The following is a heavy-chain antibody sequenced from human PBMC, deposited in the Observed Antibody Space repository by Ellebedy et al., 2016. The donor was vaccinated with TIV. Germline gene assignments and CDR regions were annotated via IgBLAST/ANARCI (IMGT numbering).Heavy chain of an antibody. CDR3: ARELGGYWYFDL. Sequence: GESLKISCAASGFTVSSNQMTWVRQAPGKGLEWVSVIYSGGSTYYVDSVKGRFTFSRDNSKNTLYLQMNSLRAEDTAVYYCARELGGYWYFDLWGRGTLVTVSS. CDR1: GFTVSSNQ. V-gene: IGHV3-53*01. J-gene: IGHJ2*01. D-gene: IGHD2-15*01. CDR2: IYSGGST.